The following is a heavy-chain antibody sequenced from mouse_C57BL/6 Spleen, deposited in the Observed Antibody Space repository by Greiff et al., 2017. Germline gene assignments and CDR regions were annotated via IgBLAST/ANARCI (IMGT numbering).Heavy chain of an antibody. CDR1: GFTFSSYA. CDR3: TRESYDYDGDAVAY. V-gene: IGHV5-9-1*02. CDR2: ISSGGDYI. J-gene: IGHJ3*01. Sequence: EVKLQESGEGLVKPGGSLKLSCAASGFTFSSYAMSWVRQTPEKRLEWVAYISSGGDYIYYADTVKGRFTISRDNARNTLYLQMSSLKSEDTAMYYCTRESYDYDGDAVAYWGQGTLVTVSA. D-gene: IGHD2-4*01.